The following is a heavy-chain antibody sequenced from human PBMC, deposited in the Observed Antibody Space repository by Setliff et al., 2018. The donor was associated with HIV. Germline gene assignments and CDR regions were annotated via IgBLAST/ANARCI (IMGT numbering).Heavy chain of an antibody. CDR2: INISTGNP. J-gene: IGHJ4*02. Sequence: ASVKVSCKASGYTFTSYYMHWVRQAPGQGLEWMGWINISTGNPTYAQGFTGRFVFSLDTSVSTAYLQISSLEAEDTAVYYCARDLNKGSIDYWGQGTLVTVSS. V-gene: IGHV7-4-1*02. CDR1: GYTFTSYY. CDR3: ARDLNKGSIDY. D-gene: IGHD3-10*01.